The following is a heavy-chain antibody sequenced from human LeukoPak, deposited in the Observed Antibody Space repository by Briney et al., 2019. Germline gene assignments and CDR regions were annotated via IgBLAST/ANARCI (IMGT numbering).Heavy chain of an antibody. J-gene: IGHJ4*02. CDR2: ISSSSTYL. D-gene: IGHD2-2*01. V-gene: IGHV3-21*01. Sequence: PGGSLRLSCTASGFAFRSYTMNWVRQAPGKGLEWVSSISSSSTYLYYADSVKGRFTISRDNAKNSVYLQMNSLRAEDTAVYYCTRDPGRCTSTSCYPDYWGQGTLVTVSS. CDR1: GFAFRSYT. CDR3: TRDPGRCTSTSCYPDY.